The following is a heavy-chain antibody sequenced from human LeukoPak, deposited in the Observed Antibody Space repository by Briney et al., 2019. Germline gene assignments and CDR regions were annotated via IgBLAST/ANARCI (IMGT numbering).Heavy chain of an antibody. CDR3: ARGLVGYYYGSGSPYYYYGMDV. V-gene: IGHV4-34*01. Sequence: TSETLSLTCAVYGGSFSGYYWSWIRQPPGKGLEWIGEINHSGSTNYNPSLKGRATISLATSNTQFSLKLSSVPAADTAVYYCARGLVGYYYGSGSPYYYYGMDVWGQGTTVTVSS. D-gene: IGHD3-10*01. CDR1: GGSFSGYY. CDR2: INHSGST. J-gene: IGHJ6*02.